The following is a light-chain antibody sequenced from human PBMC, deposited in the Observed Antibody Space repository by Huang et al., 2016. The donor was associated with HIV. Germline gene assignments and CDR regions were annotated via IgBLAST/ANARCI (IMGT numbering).Light chain of an antibody. J-gene: IGKJ4*01. V-gene: IGKV1-9*01. CDR2: ATS. CDR1: QDITNY. Sequence: IQLTQSPSSLSVSVGDRVTITCRASQDITNYLAWYQQKPGKAPELLIFATSTLQSGVPSRFSGSGSWTYFTLSSASLQAEDSATYYCQQVNSYPLTFGGGTKVEI. CDR3: QQVNSYPLT.